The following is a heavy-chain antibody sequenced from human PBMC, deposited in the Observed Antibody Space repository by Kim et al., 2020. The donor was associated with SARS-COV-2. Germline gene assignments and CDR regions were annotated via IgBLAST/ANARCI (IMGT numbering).Heavy chain of an antibody. V-gene: IGHV3-33*01. CDR1: GFTFSSYG. CDR3: ARDYDILTGYYFDY. Sequence: GGSLRLSCAASGFTFSSYGMHWVRQAPGKGLEWVAVIWYDGSNKYYADSVKRRFTISRDNSKNTLYLQMNSLRAEDTAVYYCARDYDILTGYYFDYWGQGTLVTVSS. D-gene: IGHD3-9*01. CDR2: IWYDGSNK. J-gene: IGHJ4*02.